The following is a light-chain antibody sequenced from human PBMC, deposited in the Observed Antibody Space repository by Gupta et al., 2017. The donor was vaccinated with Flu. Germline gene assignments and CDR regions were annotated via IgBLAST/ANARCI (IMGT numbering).Light chain of an antibody. J-gene: IGKJ1*01. CDR2: DAS. V-gene: IGKV3-11*01. CDR3: HHPSLWPRA. CDR1: QSVGSY. Sequence: PPLLSWSPGVSATLPCGARQSVGSYLAWYQQKPGQAPRLLIYDASNRATGIPARFSGSGSGTEFPLTISSLEPEDFAVYYCHHPSLWPRAFGQGTKVEIK.